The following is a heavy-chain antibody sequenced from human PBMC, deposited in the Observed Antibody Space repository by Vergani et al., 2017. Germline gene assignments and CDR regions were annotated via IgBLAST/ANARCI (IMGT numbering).Heavy chain of an antibody. Sequence: VQLVESGGGVVQPGRSLRLSCAASGFTFSSYGMHWVRQAPGKGLEWVAVISYDGSNKYYADSGKGRVTISRDNSKNTLYLKMNSLRAEDTAVYYCAKDLTYGTRSYPDYWGQGTLVTVSS. CDR2: ISYDGSNK. CDR3: AKDLTYGTRSYPDY. D-gene: IGHD4-23*01. J-gene: IGHJ4*02. CDR1: GFTFSSYG. V-gene: IGHV3-30*18.